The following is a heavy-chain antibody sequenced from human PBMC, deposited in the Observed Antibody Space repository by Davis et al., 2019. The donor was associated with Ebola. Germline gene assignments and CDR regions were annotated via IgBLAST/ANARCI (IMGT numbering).Heavy chain of an antibody. CDR1: AFSFGIYG. CDR3: ARDFEPRNSAF. J-gene: IGHJ4*02. CDR2: MSYHGSHT. Sequence: GESLKISCEAFAFSFGIYGMHWVRQAPGKGLEWVASMSYHGSHTSYIDSVRGRFTISRDNSKNTLYLHMNSLRAEDTAVYFCARDFEPRNSAFWGQGTLVTVSS. D-gene: IGHD3-9*01. V-gene: IGHV3-30*03.